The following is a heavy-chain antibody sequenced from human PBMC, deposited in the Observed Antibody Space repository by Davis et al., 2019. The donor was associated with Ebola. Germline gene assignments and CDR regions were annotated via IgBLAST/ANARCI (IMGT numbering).Heavy chain of an antibody. CDR1: TSW. CDR2: IKEDGSEK. D-gene: IGHD4-17*01. Sequence: GESLKISCAPSTSWMSWVRQAPGKGLEWVAKIKEDGSEKLEVDSVKGRFTISRDNAKSTLYLQMNSLTAEDTAVYYCVRTTYGAPEYWGQGTLVTVSS. V-gene: IGHV3-7*01. J-gene: IGHJ4*02. CDR3: VRTTYGAPEY.